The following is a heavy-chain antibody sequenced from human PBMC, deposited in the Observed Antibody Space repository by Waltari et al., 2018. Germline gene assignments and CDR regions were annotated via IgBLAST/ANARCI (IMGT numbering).Heavy chain of an antibody. CDR2: LSDAGGST. V-gene: IGHV3-23*01. D-gene: IGHD6-19*01. Sequence: EVQLLESGGGLVQPGGSLRLSCAASGFTFSTYVMSWVRQAPGKVLGWVSTLSDAGGSTYSADSVKGRFTISRDSSKNRLYLQMNSLRAEDTAVYYCVRSAWFDSWGQGTLVTVYS. J-gene: IGHJ5*01. CDR1: GFTFSTYV. CDR3: VRSAWFDS.